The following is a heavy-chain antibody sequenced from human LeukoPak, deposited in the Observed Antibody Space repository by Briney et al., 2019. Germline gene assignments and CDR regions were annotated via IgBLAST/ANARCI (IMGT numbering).Heavy chain of an antibody. V-gene: IGHV1-18*01. D-gene: IGHD2-15*01. J-gene: IGHJ4*02. Sequence: ASVKVSCKTSGYTFTGQYLHWVRQAPGQGLEWMGWISAYTGNTNYAQKFQGRVTMTTDTSTSTGYMELRSLRSDDTAVYFCARQGTRYCSGGSCYCDYWGQGTLVTVSS. CDR1: GYTFTGQY. CDR3: ARQGTRYCSGGSCYCDY. CDR2: ISAYTGNT.